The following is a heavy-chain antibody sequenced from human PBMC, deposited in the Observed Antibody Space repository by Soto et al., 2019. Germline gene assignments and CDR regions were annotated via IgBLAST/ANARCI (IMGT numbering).Heavy chain of an antibody. J-gene: IGHJ4*02. CDR1: GYTFTNYG. D-gene: IGHD3-10*01. Sequence: ASVKASCKASGYTFTNYGMSWVRQAPGQGLEWMGWISAYKGDTNYAQNLRGRVTMTTDTSTNTAYMELRSLRDDDTAVYYCARDLDGSGSYYTDYWGPGTLVTVSS. CDR2: ISAYKGDT. CDR3: ARDLDGSGSYYTDY. V-gene: IGHV1-18*01.